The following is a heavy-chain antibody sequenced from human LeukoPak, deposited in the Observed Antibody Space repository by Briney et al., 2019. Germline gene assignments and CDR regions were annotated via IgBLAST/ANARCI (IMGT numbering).Heavy chain of an antibody. J-gene: IGHJ6*02. D-gene: IGHD5-24*01. V-gene: IGHV1-46*01. CDR3: ARDLEMATDHYYYGMDV. CDR1: GYTFSKYY. CDR2: INPSGGST. Sequence: ASVKVSCKASGYTFSKYYMHWVRQAPGQGLEWMGIINPSGGSTTYAQKFQGRITMTRDTPTSTVYMELSSLRSEDTAVYYCARDLEMATDHYYYGMDVWGQGTTVTVSS.